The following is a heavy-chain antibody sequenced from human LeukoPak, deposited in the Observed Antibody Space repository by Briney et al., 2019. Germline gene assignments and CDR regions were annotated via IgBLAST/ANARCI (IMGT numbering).Heavy chain of an antibody. Sequence: PGGSLRLSCAASGFTFSSYGLSWVRQAPGKGLEWISTITASGVTTYYADSVEGRFTISRDNSKNMLYLQMNSLRADDTAVYYCAKAPYDTSGFSSPNYFDYWGQGTLVTVSS. J-gene: IGHJ4*02. D-gene: IGHD3-22*01. V-gene: IGHV3-23*01. CDR1: GFTFSSYG. CDR2: ITASGVTT. CDR3: AKAPYDTSGFSSPNYFDY.